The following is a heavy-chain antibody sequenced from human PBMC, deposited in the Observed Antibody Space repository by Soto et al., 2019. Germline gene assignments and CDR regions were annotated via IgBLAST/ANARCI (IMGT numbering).Heavy chain of an antibody. D-gene: IGHD3-9*01. CDR1: GFTFSSYS. CDR3: ARYLVDTLTGYYLVLDY. V-gene: IGHV3-21*01. Sequence: PGGSLRLSCAASGFTFSSYSMNWVRQAPGKGLEWVSSISSSSSYIYYADSVKGRFTISRDNAKNSLYLQMNSLRAEDTAVYYCARYLVDTLTGYYLVLDYWGQGTLVTVSS. CDR2: ISSSSSYI. J-gene: IGHJ4*02.